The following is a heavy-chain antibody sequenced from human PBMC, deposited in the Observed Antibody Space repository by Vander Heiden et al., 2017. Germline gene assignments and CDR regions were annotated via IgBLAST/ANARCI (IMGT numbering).Heavy chain of an antibody. CDR2: VDPKNGDT. CDR1: GFTFTGYY. Sequence: QVQLVQSGAEIGRPGASVKVSCETSGFTFTGYYIPWVRQAPGQGPEWMGWVDPKNGDTRFAQKFQGRLSMTGDTSINTAYMELRRLTSDDSGVYYCARDHPGTDGCFDYWGQGTLVTVSS. J-gene: IGHJ4*02. D-gene: IGHD1-7*01. CDR3: ARDHPGTDGCFDY. V-gene: IGHV1-2*02.